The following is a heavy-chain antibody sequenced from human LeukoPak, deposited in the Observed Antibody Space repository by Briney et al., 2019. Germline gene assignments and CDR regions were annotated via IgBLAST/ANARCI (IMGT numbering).Heavy chain of an antibody. CDR2: IYYSGST. CDR3: ASIPDYGDLI. CDR1: GGSISSSSYY. Sequence: SETLSLTCTVSGGSISSSSYYWGWIRQPPGKGLEWIGSIYYSGSTYYNPSLKSRVTISVDTSKNQFSLKLSSVTAADMAVYYCASIPDYGDLIWGQGTLVTVSS. V-gene: IGHV4-39*07. D-gene: IGHD4-17*01. J-gene: IGHJ4*02.